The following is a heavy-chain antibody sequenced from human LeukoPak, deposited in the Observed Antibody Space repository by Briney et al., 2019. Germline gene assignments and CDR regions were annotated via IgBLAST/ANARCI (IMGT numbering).Heavy chain of an antibody. CDR1: GFTFSNYS. CDR2: ISGSGGAT. V-gene: IGHV3-23*01. D-gene: IGHD2-15*01. CDR3: AKDRSSGGSCSNY. Sequence: GGSLRLSCAASGFTFSNYSMTWVRQAPGKGLEWVSGISGSGGATYYADSVKGRFTISRDNSENTVYLQMNSLRVEDTALYYCAKDRSSGGSCSNYWGRGTQVTVSS. J-gene: IGHJ4*02.